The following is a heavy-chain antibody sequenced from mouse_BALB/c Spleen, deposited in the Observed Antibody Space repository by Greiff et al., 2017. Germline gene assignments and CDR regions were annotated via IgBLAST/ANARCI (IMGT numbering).Heavy chain of an antibody. CDR3: ARGAYYRYEGYFDV. CDR2: ISDGGSYT. CDR1: GFTFSDYY. Sequence: EVQRVESGGGLVKPGGSLKLSCAASGFTFSDYYMYWVRQTPEKRLEWVATISDGGSYTYYPDSVKGRFTISRDNAKNNLYLQMSSLKSEDTAMYYCARGAYYRYEGYFDVWGAGTTVTVSS. D-gene: IGHD2-14*01. J-gene: IGHJ1*01. V-gene: IGHV5-4*02.